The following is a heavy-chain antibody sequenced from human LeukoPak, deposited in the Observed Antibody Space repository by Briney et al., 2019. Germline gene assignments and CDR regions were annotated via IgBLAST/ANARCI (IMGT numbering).Heavy chain of an antibody. CDR3: VRATSAYDSGHMDV. CDR1: GYSFTNYW. J-gene: IGHJ6*02. CDR2: IYPGDSDT. D-gene: IGHD5-12*01. V-gene: IGHV5-51*01. Sequence: GESLKISCKGSGYSFTNYWIGWVRHMPGKGLEWMGIIYPGDSDTRYSPSFQGQVTISADRSKNQFSLSLTSVTAADTATYYCVRATSAYDSGHMDVWGQGTTVTVSS.